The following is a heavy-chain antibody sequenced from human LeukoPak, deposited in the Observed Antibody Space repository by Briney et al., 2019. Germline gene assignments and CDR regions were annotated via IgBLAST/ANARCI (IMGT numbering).Heavy chain of an antibody. V-gene: IGHV1-2*02. J-gene: IGHJ4*02. Sequence: GASVKVSCKASGYTFTGYYMHWVRQAPGQGLEWMGWINPNSGGTNYAQKFQGRVTMTRDTSISTAYMELSRLRSDDTAVYYCARVNGITIFGVVIALDYWGQGTLVTVSS. CDR1: GYTFTGYY. CDR2: INPNSGGT. CDR3: ARVNGITIFGVVIALDY. D-gene: IGHD3-3*01.